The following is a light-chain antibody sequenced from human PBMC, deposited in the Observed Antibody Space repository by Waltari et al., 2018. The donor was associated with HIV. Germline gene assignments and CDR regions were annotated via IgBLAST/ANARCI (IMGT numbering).Light chain of an antibody. CDR1: ENIGTS. V-gene: IGKV3-20*01. CDR3: QQYDDSPYT. J-gene: IGKJ2*01. CDR2: GAS. Sequence: DIVLTQSPGTLSLSPGERATLSCRSSENIGTSLGWYQQKRGQAPRLLIFGASRRASGIPDRFTGSVSETDFTLTINRLAPEDFAFYYCQQYDDSPYTFGQGTKLEIK.